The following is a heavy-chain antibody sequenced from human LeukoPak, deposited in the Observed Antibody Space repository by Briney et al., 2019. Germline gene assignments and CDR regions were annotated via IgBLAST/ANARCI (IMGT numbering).Heavy chain of an antibody. CDR3: VKDRSIAAPNNDFFDS. Sequence: GGCLRLSCSASGFTFNRFYLHWVRQAPWKGLEFVSHIGSNGATTYYADSVKGRFTISRDDSKNTLYLQMSSLGADDTAVYYCVKDRSIAAPNNDFFDSWGQGALVTVSS. J-gene: IGHJ4*02. CDR2: IGSNGATT. CDR1: GFTFNRFY. V-gene: IGHV3-64D*06. D-gene: IGHD6-6*01.